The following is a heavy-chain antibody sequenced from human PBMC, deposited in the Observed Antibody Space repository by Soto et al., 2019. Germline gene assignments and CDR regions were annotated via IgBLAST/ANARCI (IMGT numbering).Heavy chain of an antibody. J-gene: IGHJ4*02. Sequence: NLVESGGGLVQPGGSLRLSCAASGFPFSIHWMNWVRQAPGKGLEWVANLNQNGREKYYVDSVKGRFTISRDNAKNSLSLQMNSLRAEDTAVYYCAGGSYWGQGTLVSVSS. V-gene: IGHV3-7*01. CDR3: AGGSY. D-gene: IGHD3-10*01. CDR1: GFPFSIHW. CDR2: LNQNGREK.